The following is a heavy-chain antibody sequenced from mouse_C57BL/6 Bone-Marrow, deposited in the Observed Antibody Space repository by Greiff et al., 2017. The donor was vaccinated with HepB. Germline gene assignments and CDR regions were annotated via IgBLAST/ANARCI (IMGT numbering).Heavy chain of an antibody. J-gene: IGHJ1*03. CDR3: ARRDTGWYFDV. D-gene: IGHD4-1*01. V-gene: IGHV5-6*02. CDR1: GFTFSSYG. CDR2: ISSGGSYT. Sequence: EVKVVESGGDLVKPGGSLKLSCAASGFTFSSYGMSWVRQTPDKRLEWVATISSGGSYTYYPDSVKGRFTISRDNAKNTLYLQMSSLKSEDTAMYYCARRDTGWYFDVWGTGTTVTVSS.